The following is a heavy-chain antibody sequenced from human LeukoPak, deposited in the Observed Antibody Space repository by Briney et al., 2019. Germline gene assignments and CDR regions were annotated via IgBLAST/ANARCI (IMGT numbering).Heavy chain of an antibody. CDR1: GGSISSYY. V-gene: IGHV4-4*07. Sequence: KPSETLSLTCTVSGGSISSYYWSWIRQPAGKGLERIGRIYTSGSTNYNPSLKSRVTMSVDTSKNQFSLKLSSVTAADTAVYYCAREYGADSGYDWDFDYWGQRTLVTVSS. CDR2: IYTSGST. J-gene: IGHJ4*02. CDR3: AREYGADSGYDWDFDY. D-gene: IGHD5-12*01.